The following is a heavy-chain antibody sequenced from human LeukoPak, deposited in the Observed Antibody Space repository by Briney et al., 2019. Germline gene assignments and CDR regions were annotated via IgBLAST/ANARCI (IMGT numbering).Heavy chain of an antibody. D-gene: IGHD1-14*01. J-gene: IGHJ6*03. CDR1: GGSITSGGYY. V-gene: IGHV4-31*03. CDR2: IYYSGST. CDR3: ARGTKVEPPYYYYLDV. Sequence: SQTLSLTCTVSGGSITSGGYYWSWIRQPPGKGLEWIGYIYYSGSTYYNPSLKSRVTISIDTSKNQFSLKLSSLPAADTAAYYCARGTKVEPPYYYYLDVWGKGTTVTVSS.